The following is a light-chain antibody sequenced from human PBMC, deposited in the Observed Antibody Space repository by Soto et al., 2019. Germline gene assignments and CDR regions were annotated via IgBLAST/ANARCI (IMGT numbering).Light chain of an antibody. CDR1: QSVSSN. CDR3: QQYNNWLYT. V-gene: IGKV3-15*01. Sequence: EIVMTQSPATLSVSPGERATLSCRASQSVSSNLAWYQQKPGQAPRLLIYGASTRATGIPARFSGSGSGTEFPLTLSSLQSEYFAVYYCQQYNNWLYTFGQGTKLEIK. J-gene: IGKJ2*01. CDR2: GAS.